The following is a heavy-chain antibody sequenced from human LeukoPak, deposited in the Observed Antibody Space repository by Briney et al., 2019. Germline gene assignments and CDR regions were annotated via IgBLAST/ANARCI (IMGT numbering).Heavy chain of an antibody. J-gene: IGHJ4*02. CDR3: ARGGGSGSYESFDY. CDR2: ISGGGST. Sequence: GGSLRLSCAASGFSVNSNYMSWVRQAPGKGLEWVSVISGGGSTYYADSVKGRFTISRDISKNTLYLQMNSLRAEDTAVYYCARGGGSGSYESFDYWGQGALVTVSS. D-gene: IGHD3-10*01. CDR1: GFSVNSNY. V-gene: IGHV3-53*01.